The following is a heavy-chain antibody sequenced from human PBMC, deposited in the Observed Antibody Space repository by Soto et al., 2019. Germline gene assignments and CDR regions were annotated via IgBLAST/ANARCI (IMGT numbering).Heavy chain of an antibody. CDR3: ARLVVVSPVANV. CDR1: GGAINTNNYY. D-gene: IGHD2-2*01. Sequence: QLQLQESGPGPVKPSGTLSLTCTVSGGAINTNNYYWGWVRQPPGKGLEWIGSVFYDGTTYYSPSFKSRVTISLATSMTQFSLKLNSVTAADTAVYYCARLVVVSPVANVWGQGTLVTGSS. J-gene: IGHJ4*02. CDR2: VFYDGTT. V-gene: IGHV4-39*01.